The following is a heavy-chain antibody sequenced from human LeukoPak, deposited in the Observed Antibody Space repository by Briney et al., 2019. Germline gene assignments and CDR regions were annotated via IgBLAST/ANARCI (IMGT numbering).Heavy chain of an antibody. CDR2: ISGGGLT. V-gene: IGHV3-53*01. Sequence: GGSLRLSCAASGFTVGTNYVTWVRQAPGKGLEWVSFISGGGLTYFADSVKGRFTISRDYSKNTVYLQLNSLRADDTAMYFCARGFGGDLLGYYFASWGQGTLVTVSS. CDR1: GFTVGTNY. D-gene: IGHD3-10*01. J-gene: IGHJ4*02. CDR3: ARGFGGDLLGYYFAS.